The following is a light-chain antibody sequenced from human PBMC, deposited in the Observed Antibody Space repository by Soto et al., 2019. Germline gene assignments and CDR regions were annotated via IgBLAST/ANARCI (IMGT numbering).Light chain of an antibody. V-gene: IGKV3-20*01. CDR2: GAS. CDR1: QSVSSSY. Sequence: EILLTQSPGTLSLSPGERATLSCRASQSVSSSYLAWYQQKPGQAPRLLIYGASSMATGIPDRFSCSGSGTEFTVTISILEPEDFAVYFCQKYGSSPPAWTFGQGTKVEIK. J-gene: IGKJ1*01. CDR3: QKYGSSPPAWT.